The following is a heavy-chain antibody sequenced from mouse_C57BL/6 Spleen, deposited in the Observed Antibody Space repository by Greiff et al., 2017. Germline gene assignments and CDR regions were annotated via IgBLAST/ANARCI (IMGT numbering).Heavy chain of an antibody. J-gene: IGHJ4*01. CDR2: IDPNSGGT. CDR1: GYTFTSYW. V-gene: IGHV1-72*01. CDR3: ARVHGSSHYYAMDY. D-gene: IGHD1-1*01. Sequence: QVQLKQSGAELVKPGASVKLSCKASGYTFTSYWMHWVKQRPGRGLEWIGRIDPNSGGTKYNEKFKSKATLTVDKPSSTAYMQLSSLTSEDSAVYYCARVHGSSHYYAMDYWGQGTSVTVSS.